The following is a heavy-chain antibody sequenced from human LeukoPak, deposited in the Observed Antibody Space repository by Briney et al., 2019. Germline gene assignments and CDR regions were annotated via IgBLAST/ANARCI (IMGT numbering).Heavy chain of an antibody. CDR2: ISSSSSYI. CDR3: ARDGEDDFWSGYFDY. Sequence: KPGGSLRLSCAASGFTFSSYSMNWVRQAPGKGLEWVSSISSSSSYIYYADSVKGRFTISRDNAKNSLYLQMNSLRAEDTAVYYCARDGEDDFWSGYFDYWGQGTLVTVSS. V-gene: IGHV3-21*01. J-gene: IGHJ4*02. CDR1: GFTFSSYS. D-gene: IGHD3-3*01.